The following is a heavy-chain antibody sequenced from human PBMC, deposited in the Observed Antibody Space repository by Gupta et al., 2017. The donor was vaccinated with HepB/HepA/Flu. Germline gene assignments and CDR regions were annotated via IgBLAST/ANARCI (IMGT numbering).Heavy chain of an antibody. Sequence: DVQLVESGGGLVQPGRSLRLSCASSGFTFDDYAMHWVRQAPGKGLEWVSGINWNSGTIGYADSVKGRFTISRDNAKKYLYLRMNSLRAEDKALYYCAKDGRRQLWFHGLDYWGQGTPVTVSS. J-gene: IGHJ4*02. CDR3: AKDGRRQLWFHGLDY. CDR2: INWNSGTI. D-gene: IGHD5-18*01. CDR1: GFTFDDYA. V-gene: IGHV3-9*01.